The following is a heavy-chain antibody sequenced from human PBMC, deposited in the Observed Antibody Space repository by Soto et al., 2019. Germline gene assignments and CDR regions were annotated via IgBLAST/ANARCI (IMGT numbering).Heavy chain of an antibody. CDR3: ARGLSSSWAPATPYYYYGMDV. V-gene: IGHV4-34*01. D-gene: IGHD6-6*01. J-gene: IGHJ6*02. Sequence: PSETLSLTCAVYGGSFSGYYWSWIRQPPGKGLEWIGEINHSGSTNYNPSLKSRVTISVDTSKNQFSLKLSSVTAADTAVYYCARGLSSSWAPATPYYYYGMDVWGQGTTVTVSS. CDR1: GGSFSGYY. CDR2: INHSGST.